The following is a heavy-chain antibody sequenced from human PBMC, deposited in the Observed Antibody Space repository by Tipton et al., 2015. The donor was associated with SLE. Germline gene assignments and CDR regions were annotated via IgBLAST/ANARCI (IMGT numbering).Heavy chain of an antibody. D-gene: IGHD4-11*01. V-gene: IGHV4-39*01. J-gene: IGHJ2*01. CDR2: IYYSGNT. CDR3: ARLDYSNYWYFDL. Sequence: TPSLTCTVSGGSISSSSYYWGWIRQPPGKGLEWVGGIYYSGNTYYDPSLKSRVTISLDTSRNQFSLKLSSVTAADTAVYYCARLDYSNYWYFDLWGRGTLVTVSS. CDR1: GGSISSSSYY.